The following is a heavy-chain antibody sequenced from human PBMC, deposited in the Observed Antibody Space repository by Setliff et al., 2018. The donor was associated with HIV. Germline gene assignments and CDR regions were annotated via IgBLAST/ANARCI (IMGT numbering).Heavy chain of an antibody. V-gene: IGHV3-21*01. CDR2: ISSTGTYI. D-gene: IGHD3-10*01. J-gene: IGHJ4*02. Sequence: GGSLRLSCAASGFNFSSHTMNWIRQAPGKGLEWVSSISSTGTYIYYADSMKGRFTISRDNAKNSLYLQMNSLSADDTAVYYCTRDPTPKELWFFSGYYSDYWGQGTLVTVSS. CDR3: TRDPTPKELWFFSGYYSDY. CDR1: GFNFSSHT.